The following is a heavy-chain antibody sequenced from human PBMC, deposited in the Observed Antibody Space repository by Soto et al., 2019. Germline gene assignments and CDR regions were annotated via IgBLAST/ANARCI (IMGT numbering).Heavy chain of an antibody. Sequence: GGSLRLSCAAYGFTFSSYGMHWFRQAPGKGLEWVAVIWYDGSNKYYADSVKGRFTISRDNSKNTLYLQMNSLRAEDTAVNYLAKDVGGYSYEPFEYWGQGTLVPASS. CDR2: IWYDGSNK. J-gene: IGHJ4*02. V-gene: IGHV3-33*06. CDR1: GFTFSSYG. CDR3: AKDVGGYSYEPFEY. D-gene: IGHD5-18*01.